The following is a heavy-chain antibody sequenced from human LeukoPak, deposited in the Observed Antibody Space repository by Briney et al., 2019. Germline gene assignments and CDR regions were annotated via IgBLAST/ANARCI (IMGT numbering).Heavy chain of an antibody. D-gene: IGHD1-7*01. CDR1: GGSFSGYY. J-gene: IGHJ4*02. Sequence: PSETLSLTCAVYGGSFSGYYWSWIRQPPGKGLEWVANIKQDGSEKYYVDSVKGRFTISRDNAKNSLYLQMNSLRAEDTAVYYCARDILELRSDYWGQGTLVTVSS. V-gene: IGHV3-7*01. CDR2: IKQDGSEK. CDR3: ARDILELRSDY.